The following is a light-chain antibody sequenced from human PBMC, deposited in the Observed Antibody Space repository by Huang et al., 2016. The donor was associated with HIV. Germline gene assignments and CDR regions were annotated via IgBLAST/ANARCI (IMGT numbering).Light chain of an antibody. V-gene: IGKV3-15*01. CDR3: QQYNNWPPGSIT. CDR2: GAS. Sequence: EIVMTQSPATLSVSPGESATLSCRASQSLSTNLAWYQQKPGQAPRLLIHGASTRATGIPARCSGSGSGTEFTLTSSSLQSEDFALYYCQQYNNWPPGSITFGQGTRLEIK. J-gene: IGKJ5*01. CDR1: QSLSTN.